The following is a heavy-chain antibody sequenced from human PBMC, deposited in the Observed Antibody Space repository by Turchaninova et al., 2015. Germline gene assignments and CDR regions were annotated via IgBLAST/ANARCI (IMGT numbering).Heavy chain of an antibody. CDR2: IAYGWAI. Sequence: QVQLQESGPGLVKSLETMYITCFVSGGPVDSSSWHWVREPQGKVLELIGYIAYGWAIEYMPYLRSRLSMSLNASKNQFSMNLESLTTADTAVYYCVRETSPLGWHSLDYWGQGSLITVSS. CDR1: GGPVDSSS. V-gene: IGHV4-59*02. D-gene: IGHD6-19*01. J-gene: IGHJ4*02. CDR3: VRETSPLGWHSLDY.